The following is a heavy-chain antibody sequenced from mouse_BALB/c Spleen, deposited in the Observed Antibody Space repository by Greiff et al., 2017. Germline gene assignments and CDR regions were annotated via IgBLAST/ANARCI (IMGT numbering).Heavy chain of an antibody. Sequence: EVKVVESGGGLVQPGGSRKLSCAASGFTFSSFGMHWVRQAPEKGLEWVAYISSGSSTIYYVDTVKGRFTISRDNPKNTLFLQMTSLRSEDTAMYYCASLLRSGMDYWGQGTSVTVSS. V-gene: IGHV5-17*02. CDR2: ISSGSSTI. D-gene: IGHD1-1*01. J-gene: IGHJ4*01. CDR1: GFTFSSFG. CDR3: ASLLRSGMDY.